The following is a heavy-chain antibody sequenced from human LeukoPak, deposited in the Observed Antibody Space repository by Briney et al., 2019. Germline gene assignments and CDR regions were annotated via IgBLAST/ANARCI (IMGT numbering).Heavy chain of an antibody. CDR3: AKVYPLEWFFDY. Sequence: LPGGSLRLSCAASGFTFSSYGMHWVRQAPGKGLEWVAFIRYDGSNKYYADSVKGRFTISRDNSKNTLYLQMNSLRAEDTAVYYCAKVYPLEWFFDYWGQGTLVTVSS. J-gene: IGHJ4*02. D-gene: IGHD3-3*01. CDR1: GFTFSSYG. CDR2: IRYDGSNK. V-gene: IGHV3-30*02.